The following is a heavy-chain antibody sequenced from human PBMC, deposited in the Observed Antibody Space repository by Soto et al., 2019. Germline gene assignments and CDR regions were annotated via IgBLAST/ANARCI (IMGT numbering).Heavy chain of an antibody. Sequence: PSETLSLTCTVSGGSISSYYWSWIRQPPGKGLEWIGSIYYSGSTYYNPSLKSRVTISVDTSKNQFSLKLSSVTAADTAVYYCARRNGGEPYYYYYYGMDVWGQGTTVTVSS. CDR2: IYYSGST. CDR3: ARRNGGEPYYYYYYGMDV. V-gene: IGHV4-39*01. CDR1: GGSISSYY. D-gene: IGHD2-21*01. J-gene: IGHJ6*02.